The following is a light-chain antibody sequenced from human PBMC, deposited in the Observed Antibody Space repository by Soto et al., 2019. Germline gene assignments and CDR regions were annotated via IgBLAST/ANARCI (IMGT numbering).Light chain of an antibody. V-gene: IGKV1-27*01. CDR3: QQYDTYWT. CDR2: AAS. Sequence: DIQVTQYPSSLSASVGDRVTITCRASQGISNYLAWYQQKPGKVPKLLIYAASTLQSGVPSRFSGSGSGTEFTLTISSLQPDDSATYYCQQYDTYWTFGQGTKVDVK. J-gene: IGKJ1*01. CDR1: QGISNY.